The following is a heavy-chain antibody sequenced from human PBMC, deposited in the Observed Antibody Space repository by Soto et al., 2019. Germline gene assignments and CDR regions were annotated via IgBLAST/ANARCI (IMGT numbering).Heavy chain of an antibody. V-gene: IGHV3-30*04. CDR3: ARAQGLYTYGNSADY. D-gene: IGHD5-18*01. CDR1: GFTFSNYA. CDR2: IAYDGSNK. J-gene: IGHJ4*02. Sequence: QVQLVESGGGVVQPGRSLRLSCAASGFTFSNYAMDWVRQAPGEWLEWVAVIAYDGSNKYYADSVKGRFTISRDNSKNTLYLQMDSLRAEDTAVYYCARAQGLYTYGNSADYWGQGTLVTVSS.